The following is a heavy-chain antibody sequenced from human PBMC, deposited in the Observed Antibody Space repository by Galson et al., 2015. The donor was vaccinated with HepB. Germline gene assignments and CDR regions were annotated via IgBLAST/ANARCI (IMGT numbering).Heavy chain of an antibody. CDR2: IYPGGSDT. Sequence: QSGAEVKKPGESLRISCKGSGYSFTSYWISWVRQMPGKGLEWMGIIYPGGSDTRYSPSFQGQVTISADKSISTAYLQWSSLKASDTAMYYCALSSGSSGWYAVDYFDYWGQGTLVTVSS. CDR3: ALSSGSSGWYAVDYFDY. D-gene: IGHD6-19*01. CDR1: GYSFTSYW. J-gene: IGHJ4*02. V-gene: IGHV5-51*01.